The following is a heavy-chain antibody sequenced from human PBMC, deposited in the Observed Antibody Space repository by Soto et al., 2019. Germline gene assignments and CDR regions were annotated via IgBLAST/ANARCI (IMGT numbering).Heavy chain of an antibody. D-gene: IGHD3-10*01. J-gene: IGHJ4*02. CDR1: GFTFSSYW. V-gene: IGHV3-7*01. CDR3: ARDRGVIVPIPFDY. CDR2: IKQDGSEK. Sequence: GGSLRLSCAASGFTFSSYWMSWVRQAPGKGLEWVANIKQDGSEKYYVDSVKGRFTISRDNAKNSLYLQMNSLRAEDTAVYYCARDRGVIVPIPFDYWGQGTLVTVSS.